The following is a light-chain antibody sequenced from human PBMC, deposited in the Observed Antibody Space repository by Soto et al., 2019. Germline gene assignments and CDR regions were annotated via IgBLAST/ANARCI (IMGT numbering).Light chain of an antibody. CDR2: DAT. J-gene: IGLJ2*01. Sequence: QSALTQPASVSGSPGQSITISCTGSSSYTISYKYTSWYQQHPGKAPKLLIFDATVRPSGISSRFSGSTSGNTASLTVSGLQAEDEADYYCSSYTTTDLVVFGGGTKLTVL. CDR3: SSYTTTDLVV. V-gene: IGLV2-14*03. CDR1: SSYTISYKY.